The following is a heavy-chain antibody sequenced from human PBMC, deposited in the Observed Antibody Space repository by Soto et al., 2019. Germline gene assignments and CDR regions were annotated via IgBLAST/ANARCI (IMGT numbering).Heavy chain of an antibody. V-gene: IGHV4-59*01. CDR3: ASSGDYVPYNWFDP. Sequence: SETLSLTCTVSGGSISSYYWSWIRQPPGKGLEWIGYIYYSGSTNYNPSLKSRVTISVDTSKNQFSLKLSSVTAADTAVYYCASSGDYVPYNWFDPWGQGTLVTAPQ. CDR1: GGSISSYY. J-gene: IGHJ5*02. CDR2: IYYSGST. D-gene: IGHD4-17*01.